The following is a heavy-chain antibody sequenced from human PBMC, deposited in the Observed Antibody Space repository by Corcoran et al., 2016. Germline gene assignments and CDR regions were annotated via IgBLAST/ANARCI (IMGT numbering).Heavy chain of an antibody. Sequence: QLQLQESGPGLVKPSETLSLTCTVSGGSISSSSYYWGWIRQPPGKGLEWIGSIYYSGSTYYNPSLKSRVTISVDTSKNQFSLKLSSVTAADTAVYYCARYRINWGYFDYWGQGTLVTVSS. J-gene: IGHJ4*02. CDR1: GGSISSSSYY. CDR2: IYYSGST. V-gene: IGHV4-39*07. D-gene: IGHD7-27*01. CDR3: ARYRINWGYFDY.